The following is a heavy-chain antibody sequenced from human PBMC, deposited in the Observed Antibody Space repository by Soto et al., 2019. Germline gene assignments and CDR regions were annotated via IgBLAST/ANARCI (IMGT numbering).Heavy chain of an antibody. CDR1: GGSISSSSYY. Sequence: LSLTCTVSGGSISSSSYYWGWIRQPPGKGLEWIGSIYYSGSTYYNPSLKSRVTISVDTSKNQFSLKLSSVTAADTAVYYCARHIAAGYSSSSGFDYWGQGTLVTVSS. V-gene: IGHV4-39*01. J-gene: IGHJ4*02. CDR2: IYYSGST. D-gene: IGHD6-6*01. CDR3: ARHIAAGYSSSSGFDY.